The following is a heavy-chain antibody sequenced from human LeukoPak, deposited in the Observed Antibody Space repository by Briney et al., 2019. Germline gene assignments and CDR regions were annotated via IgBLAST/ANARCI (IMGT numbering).Heavy chain of an antibody. J-gene: IGHJ3*02. CDR1: GASITNDNW. V-gene: IGHV4-4*02. CDR2: IYYSGST. D-gene: IGHD5-18*01. CDR3: AKGRGYSYDHDAFDI. Sequence: SETLSLTCAVSGASITNDNWWSWVRQTPGKGLEWIGSIYYSGSTYYNPSLKSRVTISVDTSKNQFSLKLSSVTAADTAVYYCAKGRGYSYDHDAFDIWGQGTMVTVSS.